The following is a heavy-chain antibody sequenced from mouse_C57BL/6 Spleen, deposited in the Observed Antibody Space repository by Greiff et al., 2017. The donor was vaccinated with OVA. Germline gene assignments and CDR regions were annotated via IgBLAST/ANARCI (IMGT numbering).Heavy chain of an antibody. CDR2: IHPSDSDT. Sequence: QVHVKQPGAELVKPGASVKVSCKASGYTFTSYWMHWVKQRPGQGLEWIGRIHPSDSDTNYNQKFKGKATLTVDKSSSTAYMQLSSLTSEDSAVYYCAIRTGTGAMDYWGQGTSVTVSS. J-gene: IGHJ4*01. V-gene: IGHV1-74*01. D-gene: IGHD4-1*01. CDR1: GYTFTSYW. CDR3: AIRTGTGAMDY.